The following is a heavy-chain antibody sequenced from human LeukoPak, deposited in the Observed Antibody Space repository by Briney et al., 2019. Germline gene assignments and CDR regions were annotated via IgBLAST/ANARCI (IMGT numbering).Heavy chain of an antibody. CDR1: GFTFSSYW. V-gene: IGHV3-74*01. CDR3: ASVLTPLYSSSWDDWEDV. Sequence: AGGSLRLSCAASGFTFSSYWMHWVRQAPGKGLVWVSRINSDGSSTSYADSVKGRFTISRDNAKNTLYLQMNSLRAEDTAVYYCASVLTPLYSSSWDDWEDVWGKGTTVTVSS. CDR2: INSDGSST. J-gene: IGHJ6*04. D-gene: IGHD6-13*01.